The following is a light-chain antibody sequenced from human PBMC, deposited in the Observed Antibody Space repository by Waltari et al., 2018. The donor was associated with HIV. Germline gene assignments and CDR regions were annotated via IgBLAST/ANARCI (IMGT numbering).Light chain of an antibody. CDR2: EVS. CDR3: SSYTSSSTLV. V-gene: IGLV2-14*01. CDR1: SSAVGGYNY. Sequence: QSALTQPASVSGSPGQSITISCPGPSSAVGGYNYVSWYQQHPGKAPKLMIYEVSNRPSGVSKRFSGSKSGNTASLTISVLQAEDEADYYCSSYTSSSTLVFGGGTKLTVL. J-gene: IGLJ2*01.